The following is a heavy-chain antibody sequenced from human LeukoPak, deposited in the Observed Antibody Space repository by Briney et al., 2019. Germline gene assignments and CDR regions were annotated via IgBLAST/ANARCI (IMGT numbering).Heavy chain of an antibody. J-gene: IGHJ6*03. CDR1: GGSISSYY. CDR2: IYTSGST. D-gene: IGHD3-10*02. Sequence: SETLSLTCTVSGGSISSYYWSWIRQPPGKGLEWIGYIYTSGSTNYNPSLESRVTISVDTSKNQFSLKLSSVTAADTAVYYCARHMVAVYYVYYYYMDVWGKGTTGTVSS. CDR3: ARHMVAVYYVYYYYMDV. V-gene: IGHV4-4*09.